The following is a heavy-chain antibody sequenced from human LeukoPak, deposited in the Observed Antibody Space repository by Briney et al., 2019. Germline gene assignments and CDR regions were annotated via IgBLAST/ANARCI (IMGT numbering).Heavy chain of an antibody. CDR1: GGSISSYY. V-gene: IGHV4-4*07. CDR3: ARDRYYYDSSGYYYFDS. D-gene: IGHD3-22*01. Sequence: SETLSLTCTVSGGSISSYYWSWIRQPAGKGQELIGRIYTSGSTNYNPSLKSRVTISVDTSKNQFSLKLSSVTAADTAVYYCARDRYYYDSSGYYYFDSWGQGTLVTVSS. J-gene: IGHJ4*02. CDR2: IYTSGST.